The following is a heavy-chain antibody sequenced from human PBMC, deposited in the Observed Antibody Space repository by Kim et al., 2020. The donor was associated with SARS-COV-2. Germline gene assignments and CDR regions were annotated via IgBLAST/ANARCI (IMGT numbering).Heavy chain of an antibody. CDR1: GFTFSNAW. CDR3: TPGLHERRYYYYYGMDV. D-gene: IGHD4-4*01. J-gene: IGHJ6*02. CDR2: IKSKTDGGTT. Sequence: GGSLRLSCAASGFTFSNAWMSWVRQAPGKGLEWVGRIKSKTDGGTTDYAAPVKGRFTISRDDSKNTLYLQMNSLKTEDTAVYYCTPGLHERRYYYYYGMDVWGQGTTVTVSS. V-gene: IGHV3-15*01.